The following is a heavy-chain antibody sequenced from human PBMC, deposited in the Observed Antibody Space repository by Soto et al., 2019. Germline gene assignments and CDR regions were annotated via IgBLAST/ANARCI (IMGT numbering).Heavy chain of an antibody. Sequence: EVQLLESGGGLVQPGGSLRLSCAASGFTFRNYAMSWVRQAPGKGLEWVSAISGNGGVTHFADSVKGRFTISRDNSKNTLYLQMNSLRAEDTAVYYCALRWEIGYFDWFGADIWGQGTMVTVSS. CDR1: GFTFRNYA. CDR3: ALRWEIGYFDWFGADI. D-gene: IGHD3-9*01. V-gene: IGHV3-23*01. J-gene: IGHJ3*02. CDR2: ISGNGGVT.